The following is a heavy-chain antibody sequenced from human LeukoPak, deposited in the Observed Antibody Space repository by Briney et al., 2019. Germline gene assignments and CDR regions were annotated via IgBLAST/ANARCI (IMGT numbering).Heavy chain of an antibody. CDR1: GYTFTNYL. J-gene: IGHJ4*02. Sequence: ASVNVSCKASGYTFTNYLMHWVGQAPAQGREGMGIISPTSDSTSYTQQFQGRVTMTRDTSTSTVYMELSSLSSEDTAVYYCASEAYSSSSRITYFDYWGQGTLVTVSS. V-gene: IGHV1-46*01. D-gene: IGHD6-6*01. CDR3: ASEAYSSSSRITYFDY. CDR2: ISPTSDST.